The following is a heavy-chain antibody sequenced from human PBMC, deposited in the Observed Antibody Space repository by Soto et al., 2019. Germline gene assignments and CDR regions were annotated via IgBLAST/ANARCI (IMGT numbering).Heavy chain of an antibody. J-gene: IGHJ6*02. CDR1: GFTFSSYS. D-gene: IGHD2-15*01. Sequence: PGGSLRLPCAASGFTFSSYSMNWVRQAPGKGLEWVSSISSSSSYIYYADSVKGRFTISRDNAKNSLYLQMNSLRAEDTAVYYCAREDCSGGSCYEDYYYYGMDVWGQGTTVTVSS. V-gene: IGHV3-21*01. CDR2: ISSSSSYI. CDR3: AREDCSGGSCYEDYYYYGMDV.